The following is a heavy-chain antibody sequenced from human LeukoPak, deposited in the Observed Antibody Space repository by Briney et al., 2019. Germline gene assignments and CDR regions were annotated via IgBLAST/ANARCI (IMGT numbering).Heavy chain of an antibody. CDR3: GRERRYDGSMDV. CDR1: GNSLSNLA. D-gene: IGHD3-22*01. CDR2: FDPEEGKT. V-gene: IGHV1-24*01. Sequence: GASVKVSCKVSGNSLSNLAMHWVRQAPGKGLEWMGGFDPEEGKTIYAQKLQGRVSMTEDTSTDTAYMELSSLTLDDTAVYYCGRERRYDGSMDVWGKGTTVTISS. J-gene: IGHJ6*03.